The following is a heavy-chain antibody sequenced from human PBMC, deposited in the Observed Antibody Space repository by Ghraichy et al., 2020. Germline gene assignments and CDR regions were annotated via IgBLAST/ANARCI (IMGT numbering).Heavy chain of an antibody. V-gene: IGHV3-30-3*01. CDR3: ARDSYYYDSSGYEPFDY. CDR2: ISYDGSNK. D-gene: IGHD3-22*01. CDR1: GFTFSSYA. J-gene: IGHJ4*02. Sequence: GESLNISCAASGFTFSSYAMHWVRQAPGKGLEWVAVISYDGSNKYYADSVKGRFTISRDNSKNTLYLQMNSLRAEDTAVYYCARDSYYYDSSGYEPFDYWGQGTLVTVSS.